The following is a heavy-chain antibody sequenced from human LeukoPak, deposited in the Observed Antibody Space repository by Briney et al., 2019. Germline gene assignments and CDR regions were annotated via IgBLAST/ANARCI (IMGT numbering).Heavy chain of an antibody. CDR3: ARDQNYFSGDRYYDVFDI. J-gene: IGHJ3*02. CDR2: IRGDGSRL. D-gene: IGHD2-21*02. Sequence: QAGGSLRLSCTTSGFSFGDYAMTWVRQAPGKGLEWVANIRGDGSRLYYVDSVKGRFTISRDNAKNSLYLQMSSLRAEDTAMYYCARDQNYFSGDRYYDVFDIWGQGTMVTVSS. CDR1: GFSFGDYA. V-gene: IGHV3-7*01.